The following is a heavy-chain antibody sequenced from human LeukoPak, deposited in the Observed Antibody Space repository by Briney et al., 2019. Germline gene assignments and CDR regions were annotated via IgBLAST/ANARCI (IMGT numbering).Heavy chain of an antibody. D-gene: IGHD6-13*01. J-gene: IGHJ4*02. V-gene: IGHV3-33*06. Sequence: GRSLRLSCSASGFTFSSYSMNWVRQAPGKGLEWVAVIWYDGSNPGYADSVKGRFSIPRDNSKNTLYLQMNSLRADDTAVYYCAKGGYSSSSPFDYWGQGTLVTVSS. CDR2: IWYDGSNP. CDR1: GFTFSSYS. CDR3: AKGGYSSSSPFDY.